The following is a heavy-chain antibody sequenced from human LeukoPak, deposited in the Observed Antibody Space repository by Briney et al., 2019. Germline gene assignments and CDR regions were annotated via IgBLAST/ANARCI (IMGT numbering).Heavy chain of an antibody. D-gene: IGHD3-10*01. J-gene: IGHJ4*02. CDR1: GFSISNDW. CDR2: VKSRSAGETT. Sequence: GGSLRLSCAASGFSISNDWMSRVRQAPGKGLEWVARVKSRSAGETTDYAAPVKGRFTISRDDSKNTLYLQMNSLKTEDTAVYYCTLIQGWGSGSYYRDFWGQGTLVTVSS. CDR3: TLIQGWGSGSYYRDF. V-gene: IGHV3-15*01.